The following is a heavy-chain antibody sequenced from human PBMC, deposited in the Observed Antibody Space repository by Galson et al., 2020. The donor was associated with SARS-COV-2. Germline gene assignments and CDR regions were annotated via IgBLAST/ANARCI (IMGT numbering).Heavy chain of an antibody. CDR1: LYPIKRGFY. CDR3: ARWEYSGTYQADF. J-gene: IGHJ4*02. D-gene: IGHD1-26*01. V-gene: IGHV4-38-2*02. Sequence: SETLSLTCNVSLYPIKRGFYWGWIRQPPGKGLEWIGVTYHSGSTYYNPSLKSRVTISVDTSRNQFSLKVISVTAADTATYYCARWEYSGTYQADFWGQGHLVTVSP. CDR2: TYHSGST.